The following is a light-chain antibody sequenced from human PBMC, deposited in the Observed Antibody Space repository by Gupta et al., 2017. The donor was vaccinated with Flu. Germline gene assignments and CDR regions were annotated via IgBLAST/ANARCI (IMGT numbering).Light chain of an antibody. Sequence: EIVLAQSPGTLSLSPGERATLSCRASQSVSSSHLAWYQQKPGQAPRLLIYDASSRATGIPDRFSGSGPGTDFTLTISRLEPEDFAVYYCQQYGSSPYTFGQGTKLEIK. V-gene: IGKV3-20*01. CDR3: QQYGSSPYT. J-gene: IGKJ2*01. CDR2: DAS. CDR1: QSVSSSH.